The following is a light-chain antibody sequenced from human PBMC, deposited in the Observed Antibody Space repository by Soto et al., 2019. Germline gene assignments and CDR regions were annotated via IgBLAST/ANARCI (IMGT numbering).Light chain of an antibody. J-gene: IGKJ5*01. V-gene: IGKV3-15*01. CDR3: QQYNNWPFS. CDR2: DAS. Sequence: EIVMTQSPATLSVSPGGRATLSCRASQSINSNLAWYQQRPGQAPRLVIYDASTRATGIPARFSGSGSGTEFTLTISGLQSEDSAVYFCQQYNNWPFSFGQGTRLEIK. CDR1: QSINSN.